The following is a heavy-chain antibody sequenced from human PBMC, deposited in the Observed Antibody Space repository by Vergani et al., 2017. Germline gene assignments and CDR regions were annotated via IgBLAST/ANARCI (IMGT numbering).Heavy chain of an antibody. J-gene: IGHJ4*02. Sequence: QVQLVQSGAEVKKPGASVKVSCKASGYTFAGYNIHWVRQAPGQWLDLMGWINPNSGGTNYAQKFQGRVTMNRDTSINTAYMELSRLRSDDTAVYYCARGWSGYSTSWFFEYWGQGTLVTVSS. V-gene: IGHV1-2*02. CDR2: INPNSGGT. CDR3: ARGWSGYSTSWFFEY. D-gene: IGHD6-13*01. CDR1: GYTFAGYN.